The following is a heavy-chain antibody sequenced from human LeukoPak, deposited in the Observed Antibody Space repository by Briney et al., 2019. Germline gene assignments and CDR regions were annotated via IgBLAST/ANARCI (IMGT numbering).Heavy chain of an antibody. Sequence: GGSLRLSCAASGFTFSSYAMHWVRQAPGKGLEWVAVISYDGTNKYYADSVKGRFTISRDNSKNTLYLQMNSLRAEDTAVYYCAKDPRGYSYGQNFDYWGQGTLVTVSS. CDR2: ISYDGTNK. D-gene: IGHD5-18*01. J-gene: IGHJ4*02. CDR3: AKDPRGYSYGQNFDY. CDR1: GFTFSSYA. V-gene: IGHV3-30-3*01.